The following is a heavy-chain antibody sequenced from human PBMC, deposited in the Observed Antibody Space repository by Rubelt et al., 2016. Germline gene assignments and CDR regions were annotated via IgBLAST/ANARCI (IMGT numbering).Heavy chain of an antibody. CDR1: GYTFATYW. D-gene: IGHD6-6*01. Sequence: VQLVQSGAEVKKPGESLKISCKGSGYTFATYWIAWVRKMPGKGLEWMGIIYPGDSDTRYNTTFKGQVTISAEKSNRAAFLPWSSPKASDTAMYYCARQSGSSAPLRYWGQGTLVTVSS. V-gene: IGHV5-51*01. CDR2: IYPGDSDT. CDR3: ARQSGSSAPLRY. J-gene: IGHJ4*02.